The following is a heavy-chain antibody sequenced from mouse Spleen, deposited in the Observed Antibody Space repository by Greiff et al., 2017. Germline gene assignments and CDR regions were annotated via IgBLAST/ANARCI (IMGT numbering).Heavy chain of an antibody. J-gene: IGHJ3*01. CDR1: GYSITSGYY. Sequence: EVKLVESGPGLVKPSQSLSLTCSVTGYSITSGYYWNWIRQFPGNKLEWMGYISYDGSNNYNPSLKNRISITRDTSKNQFFLKLNSVTTEDTATYYCARDQVTTAFAYWGQGTLVTVSA. V-gene: IGHV3-6*02. CDR2: ISYDGSN. D-gene: IGHD1-2*01. CDR3: ARDQVTTAFAY.